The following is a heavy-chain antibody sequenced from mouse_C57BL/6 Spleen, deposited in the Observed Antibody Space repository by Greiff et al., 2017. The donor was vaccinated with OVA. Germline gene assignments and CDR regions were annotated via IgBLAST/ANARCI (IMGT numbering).Heavy chain of an antibody. CDR2: INPSSGYT. D-gene: IGHD2-4*01. CDR1: GYTFTSYW. CDR3: ARNYDSQSDYFDY. J-gene: IGHJ2*01. Sequence: VQLVESGAELAKPGASVKLSCKASGYTFTSYWMHWVKQRPGQGLEWIGYINPSSGYTKYNQKFKDKATLTADKSSSTAYMQLSSLTYDDSSVYYCARNYDSQSDYFDYWGQGTTLTVSS. V-gene: IGHV1-7*01.